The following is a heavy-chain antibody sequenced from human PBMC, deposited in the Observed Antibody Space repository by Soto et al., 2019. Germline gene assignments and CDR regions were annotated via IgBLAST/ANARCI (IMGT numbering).Heavy chain of an antibody. CDR1: GFTFSSYA. D-gene: IGHD3-9*01. Sequence: EVQLLESGGGLVQPGGSLRLSCAASGFTFSSYAMSWVRQAPGKGLEWVSGISGSGGSTYYADSVKGRFTISRDNYKMTLYLQMNSLRAEDTAVYYCAKDPAPYYDILTGYLGSIDYWGQGTLVTGSS. CDR2: ISGSGGST. CDR3: AKDPAPYYDILTGYLGSIDY. J-gene: IGHJ4*02. V-gene: IGHV3-23*01.